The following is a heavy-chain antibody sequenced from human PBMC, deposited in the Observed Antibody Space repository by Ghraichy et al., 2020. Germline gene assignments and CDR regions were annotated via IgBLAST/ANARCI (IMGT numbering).Heavy chain of an antibody. CDR2: ISADGNKK. Sequence: GGSRRLSCAASGFTFSTYGMVWVRQAPGKGLEWVAIISADGNKKYYADSVKGRFTISRDNSKNTLYLQMNSLRAEDTAVYYCAKEEGVVTAHFDYWGQGTLVTVSS. CDR1: GFTFSTYG. V-gene: IGHV3-30*18. D-gene: IGHD2-21*02. J-gene: IGHJ4*02. CDR3: AKEEGVVTAHFDY.